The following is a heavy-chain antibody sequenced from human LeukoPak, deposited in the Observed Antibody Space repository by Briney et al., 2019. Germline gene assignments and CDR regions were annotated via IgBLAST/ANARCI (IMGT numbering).Heavy chain of an antibody. CDR3: AREPYYDFWSGHYNWFDP. J-gene: IGHJ5*02. CDR2: IYTSGST. Sequence: SETLSLTCTVSGGSISSYYWSWIRQPAGKGLEWIGRIYTSGSTNYNPSLKSRVTMSVDTSKNQFSLKLSSVTAADTAVYYCAREPYYDFWSGHYNWFDPWGQGTLVTASS. CDR1: GGSISSYY. D-gene: IGHD3-3*01. V-gene: IGHV4-4*07.